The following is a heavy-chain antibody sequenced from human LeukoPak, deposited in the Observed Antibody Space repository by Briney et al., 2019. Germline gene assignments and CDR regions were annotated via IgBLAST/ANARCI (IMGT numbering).Heavy chain of an antibody. D-gene: IGHD3-16*01. CDR1: GFTFSSYA. CDR3: AREGGAEAGRAFDI. CDR2: ISGSGGST. J-gene: IGHJ3*02. Sequence: PGGSLRLSCAASGFTFSSYAMSWVRQAPGKGLEWVSAISGSGGSTYYADSVKGRFTISRDNAKNSLYLQMNSLRDEDTAVHYCAREGGAEAGRAFDIWGQGTMVTVSS. V-gene: IGHV3-23*01.